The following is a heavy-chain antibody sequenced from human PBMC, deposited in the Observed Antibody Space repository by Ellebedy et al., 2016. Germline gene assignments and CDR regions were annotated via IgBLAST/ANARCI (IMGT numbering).Heavy chain of an antibody. V-gene: IGHV1-2*04. CDR1: GYTFTGYY. CDR2: INPNSGGT. J-gene: IGHJ6*02. CDR3: ARDHAVAAADYGMDV. D-gene: IGHD6-13*01. Sequence: ASVKVSCKASGYTFTGYYMHWVRQAPGQGLEWMGWINPNSGGTNYAQKFQGWVTMTRDTSISTAYMELSRLRSDDTAVYYCARDHAVAAADYGMDVWGQGTTVTVSS.